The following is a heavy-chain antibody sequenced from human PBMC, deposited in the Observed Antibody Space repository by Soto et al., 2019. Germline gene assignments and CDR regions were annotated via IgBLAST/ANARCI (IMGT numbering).Heavy chain of an antibody. V-gene: IGHV1-69*06. Sequence: SVKVSCKASGGTFSSYAISWFRQAPGQGLEWMGGIIPIFGTSNYAQKFQGRVTITADKDTSTAYMELNSLRSEATAVYYCQRDRVYRNYYDSSGLSNYYYGMDVWGQGTKVTVSS. CDR2: IIPIFGTS. J-gene: IGHJ6*02. CDR3: QRDRVYRNYYDSSGLSNYYYGMDV. D-gene: IGHD3-22*01. CDR1: GGTFSSYA.